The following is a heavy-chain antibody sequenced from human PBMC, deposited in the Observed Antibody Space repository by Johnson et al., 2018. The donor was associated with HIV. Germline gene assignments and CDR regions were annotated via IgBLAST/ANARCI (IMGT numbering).Heavy chain of an antibody. CDR1: GFTFSSYA. CDR3: AKSPRFTIFGSDAFDI. J-gene: IGHJ3*02. Sequence: QVQLVESGGGVVQPGRSLRLSCAASGFTFSSYAMHLVRQAPGKGLEWVAVISYDGSNKYYADSVKGRFTISRDNYKNTLYLQMNSLRAEDTAVYYCAKSPRFTIFGSDAFDIWGQGTMVTVSS. D-gene: IGHD3-3*01. V-gene: IGHV3-30-3*02. CDR2: ISYDGSNK.